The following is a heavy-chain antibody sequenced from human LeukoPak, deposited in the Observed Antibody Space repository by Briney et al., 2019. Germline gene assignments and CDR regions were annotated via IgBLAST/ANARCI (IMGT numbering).Heavy chain of an antibody. V-gene: IGHV1-46*01. Sequence: GASVKVSCKASGYTFTNYYIHWVRQAPGQGLGWMGLINPGGDNTNYAQNFQGRVTMTRDTSASTVYMELSSLRSEDTAIYYCARIRDGYNDAYDIWGQGTVVTVPS. D-gene: IGHD5-24*01. J-gene: IGHJ3*02. CDR1: GYTFTNYY. CDR2: INPGGDNT. CDR3: ARIRDGYNDAYDI.